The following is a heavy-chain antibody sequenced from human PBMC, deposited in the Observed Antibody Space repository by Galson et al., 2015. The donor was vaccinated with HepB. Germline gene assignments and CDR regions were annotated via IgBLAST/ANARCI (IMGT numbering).Heavy chain of an antibody. Sequence: SLSLSCAASGFPFSTYTMSWVRQAPGKGLEWVSAISGSGGTTYYADSVRGRFTISRDNTKRTLYLQMNRLRGEDTALYYCAKDRNSASPGTYGMDVWGQGTTVTVFS. J-gene: IGHJ6*02. CDR2: ISGSGGTT. CDR3: AKDRNSASPGTYGMDV. D-gene: IGHD3-10*01. V-gene: IGHV3-23*01. CDR1: GFPFSTYT.